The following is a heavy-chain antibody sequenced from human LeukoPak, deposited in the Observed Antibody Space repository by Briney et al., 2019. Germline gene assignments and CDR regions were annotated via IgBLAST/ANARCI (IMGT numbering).Heavy chain of an antibody. Sequence: PSETLSLTCTVSGFSITNGFYWDWIRQPPGKGLEWIGSIYHSGNTYYNTSLKSRLTISVDTSKNQFSLKLSSVTAADTAVYYCALGVYYYDSSGYYPPRGFDPWGQGTLVTVSS. CDR1: GFSITNGFY. V-gene: IGHV4-38-2*02. D-gene: IGHD3-22*01. CDR2: IYHSGNT. CDR3: ALGVYYYDSSGYYPPRGFDP. J-gene: IGHJ5*02.